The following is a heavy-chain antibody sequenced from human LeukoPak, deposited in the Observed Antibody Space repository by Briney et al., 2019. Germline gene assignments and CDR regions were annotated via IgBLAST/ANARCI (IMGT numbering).Heavy chain of an antibody. Sequence: ASVKVSCKASGYTFTSYDINWVRQATGQGLEWMGWMNPNSGNTGYAQKFQGRVTITADKSTSTAYMELRSLRSDDTAVYYCARAYYYDSSGHFDYWGQGTLVTVSS. J-gene: IGHJ4*02. CDR3: ARAYYYDSSGHFDY. CDR1: GYTFTSYD. CDR2: MNPNSGNT. V-gene: IGHV1-8*03. D-gene: IGHD3-22*01.